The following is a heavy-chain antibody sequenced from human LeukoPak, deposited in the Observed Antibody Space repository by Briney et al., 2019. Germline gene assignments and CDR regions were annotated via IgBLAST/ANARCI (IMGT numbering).Heavy chain of an antibody. CDR1: GFTFSSYW. CDR2: IKQDGSEK. Sequence: PGGSLRLSCAASGFTFSSYWMSWVRQAPGKGLEWVANIKQDGSEKYYVDSVKGRFTISRDNAKNSLYLQMSSLRAEDTAVYYCATEQQLSWFDPWGQGTLVTVSS. V-gene: IGHV3-7*04. D-gene: IGHD6-13*01. J-gene: IGHJ5*02. CDR3: ATEQQLSWFDP.